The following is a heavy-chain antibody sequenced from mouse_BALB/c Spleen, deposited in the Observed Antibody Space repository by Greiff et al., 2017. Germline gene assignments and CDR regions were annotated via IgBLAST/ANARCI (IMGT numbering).Heavy chain of an antibody. CDR1: GFTFSSYG. J-gene: IGHJ2*01. Sequence: EVKLVESGGDLVKPGGSLKLSCAASGFTFSSYGMSWVRQTPDKRLEWVATISSGGSYTYYPDSVKGRFTISRDNAKNTLYLQMSSLKSEDTAMYYCARHGGSSYVADYWGQGTTLTVSS. CDR3: ARHGGSSYVADY. CDR2: ISSGGSYT. D-gene: IGHD1-1*01. V-gene: IGHV5-6*01.